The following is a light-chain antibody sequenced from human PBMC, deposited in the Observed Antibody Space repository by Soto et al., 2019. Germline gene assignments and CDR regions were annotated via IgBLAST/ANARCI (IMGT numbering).Light chain of an antibody. Sequence: EIVLAQSPGTLSLSPGERATLSCRASQSVSSNYLAWYQRKPGQAPRLLIYGASSRATGIPARLSGSGSGTDFTLTISSLQSEDFAVYYCQQYGSSPPITFGQGTRLEIK. J-gene: IGKJ5*01. V-gene: IGKV3-20*01. CDR3: QQYGSSPPIT. CDR2: GAS. CDR1: QSVSSNY.